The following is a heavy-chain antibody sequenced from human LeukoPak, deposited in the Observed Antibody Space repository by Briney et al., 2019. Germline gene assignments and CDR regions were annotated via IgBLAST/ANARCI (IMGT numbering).Heavy chain of an antibody. V-gene: IGHV4-31*03. J-gene: IGHJ6*02. CDR2: IYYSGST. D-gene: IGHD3/OR15-3a*01. Sequence: KPSQTLSLTCTVSGGSISSGGYYWSWIRQHPGKGLEWIGYIYYSGSTYYNPSLKSRVTISVDTSKNQFSLKLSSVTAADTAVYYCARDTRTGGYYYYYGMDVWGQGTTVTVSS. CDR3: ARDTRTGGYYYYYGMDV. CDR1: GGSISSGGYY.